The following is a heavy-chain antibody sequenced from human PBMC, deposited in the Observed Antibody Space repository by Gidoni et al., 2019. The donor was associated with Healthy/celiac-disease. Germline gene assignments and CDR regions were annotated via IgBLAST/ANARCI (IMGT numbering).Heavy chain of an antibody. CDR2: IFSNDEK. Sequence: QVTLKESGPVLVNPTETLTLTCTVSGFSLSNARMGVSWIRQPPGKALEWLAHIFSNDEKSYSTSLKSRLTISKDTSKSQVVLTMTNMDPVDTATYYCARSCVDTATWYFDLWGRGTLVTVSS. J-gene: IGHJ2*01. CDR1: GFSLSNARMG. V-gene: IGHV2-26*01. CDR3: ARSCVDTATWYFDL. D-gene: IGHD5-18*01.